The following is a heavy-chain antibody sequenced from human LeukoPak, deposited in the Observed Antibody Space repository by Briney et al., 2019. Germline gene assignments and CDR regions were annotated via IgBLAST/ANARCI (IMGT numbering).Heavy chain of an antibody. D-gene: IGHD4-17*01. J-gene: IGHJ4*02. CDR2: INPNSGGT. Sequence: TFTXYYXXXXRQXPGQGLXXXGWINPNSGGTNYAQKFQGRVTMTRDTSISTAYMELSRLRSDDTAVYYCARAAYDYGDSLDYWGQGTLVTVSS. CDR3: ARAAYDYGDSLDY. CDR1: TFTXYY. V-gene: IGHV1-2*02.